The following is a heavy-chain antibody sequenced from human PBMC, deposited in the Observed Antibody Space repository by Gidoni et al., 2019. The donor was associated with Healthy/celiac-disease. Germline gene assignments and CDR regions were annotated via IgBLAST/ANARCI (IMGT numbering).Heavy chain of an antibody. CDR3: ARCRRRGGYYYGMDV. CDR2: INHSGST. D-gene: IGHD3-16*01. Sequence: QVQLQQWGAGLLKPSETLSLTCAVYGGSFSGYYWSWIRQPPGKGLEWIGEINHSGSTNYNPSLKSRVTISVDTAKNQFSLKLSSVTAADTAVYYCARCRRRGGYYYGMDVWGQGTTVTVSS. CDR1: GGSFSGYY. J-gene: IGHJ6*02. V-gene: IGHV4-34*01.